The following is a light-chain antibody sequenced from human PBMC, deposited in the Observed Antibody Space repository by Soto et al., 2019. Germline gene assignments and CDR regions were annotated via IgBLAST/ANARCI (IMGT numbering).Light chain of an antibody. V-gene: IGKV3-20*01. CDR3: QQLHSWGVT. J-gene: IGKJ4*01. Sequence: EIVLTQSPGTLSSSPGGRATLSCRASQSVSSSYLAWYQQKPGQAPRLLIYGASSRATGIPDRFSGSGSGTEFTLTISSLQPEDFATYSCQQLHSWGVTFGGGTKVDIK. CDR1: QSVSSSY. CDR2: GAS.